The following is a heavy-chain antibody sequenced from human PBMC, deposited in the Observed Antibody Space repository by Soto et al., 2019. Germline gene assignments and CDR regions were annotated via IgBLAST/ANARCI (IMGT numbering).Heavy chain of an antibody. Sequence: QVQLQQWGAGLLKPSETLSVTCAVYGGSFSGYYWSWIRQPPGKGLEWIGEIGHGGGTIYNPSLETRVTIAEDTSTNQFSLKVNSVTAAETAVYSCARRGGYYFDYWGQGAPVTVSS. CDR1: GGSFSGYY. CDR2: IGHGGGT. J-gene: IGHJ4*02. V-gene: IGHV4-34*01. D-gene: IGHD3-16*01. CDR3: ARRGGYYFDY.